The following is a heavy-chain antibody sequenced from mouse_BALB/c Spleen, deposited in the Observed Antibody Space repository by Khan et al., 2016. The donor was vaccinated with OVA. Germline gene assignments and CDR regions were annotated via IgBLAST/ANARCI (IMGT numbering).Heavy chain of an antibody. Sequence: EVKLLESGGDLVKPGGSLKLSCAASGFTFSTYGMSWVRQTPDRRLEWVATVSTGGSYTYYPDSVQGRFTISRDNAKNTLYLQMNSLKSDDTAIFYCTRLAYYYDSEGFAYWGQGTLVTVSA. V-gene: IGHV5-6*01. CDR3: TRLAYYYDSEGFAY. D-gene: IGHD1-1*01. J-gene: IGHJ3*01. CDR2: VSTGGSYT. CDR1: GFTFSTYG.